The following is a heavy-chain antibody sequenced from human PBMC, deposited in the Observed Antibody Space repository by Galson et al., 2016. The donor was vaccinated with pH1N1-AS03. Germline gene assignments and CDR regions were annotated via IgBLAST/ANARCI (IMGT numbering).Heavy chain of an antibody. CDR3: ARNWNYFNL. D-gene: IGHD1-1*01. V-gene: IGHV3-11*01. J-gene: IGHJ4*02. CDR2: ISTAGITT. CDR1: GFTFHYFY. Sequence: SLRLSCAASGFTFHYFYMSWIRQAPGKGLEWISFISTAGITTHYADSVKGRFTISRDNANNSLYLEMTSLRPEDTAIYYCARNWNYFNLWGQGVLVTVSS.